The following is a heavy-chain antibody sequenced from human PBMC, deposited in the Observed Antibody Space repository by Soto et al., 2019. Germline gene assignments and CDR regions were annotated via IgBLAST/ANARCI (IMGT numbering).Heavy chain of an antibody. D-gene: IGHD4-17*01. CDR1: GGTFISYG. CDR3: ARDQGDDYGGTYFAS. J-gene: IGHJ4*02. Sequence: QVQLAQSGAEVKKPGSSVRVSCKASGGTFISYGISWVRQAPGQGLEWMGRIIPIFDTSNYAQKFHDRLIITSDESTNVDYMELSRLRSEDTAVYYCARDQGDDYGGTYFASGGQGTLVTVSS. CDR2: IIPIFDTS. V-gene: IGHV1-69*15.